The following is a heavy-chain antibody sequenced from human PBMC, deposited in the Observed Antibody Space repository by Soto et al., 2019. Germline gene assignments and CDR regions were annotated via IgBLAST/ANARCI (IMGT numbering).Heavy chain of an antibody. V-gene: IGHV1-58*01. Sequence: QMQLVQSGPEVKKPGTSVTVSCKASGFTFSSSSVHWVRQARGQRLEWVGWIAVGNGNTNYAQKFQERVIITTDRSTSTAYMELNNLRSDDTAVYYCAAGQDPFVSPRHGNGVDVWGQGTTVTVSS. CDR1: GFTFSSSS. D-gene: IGHD2-21*01. CDR3: AAGQDPFVSPRHGNGVDV. J-gene: IGHJ6*02. CDR2: IAVGNGNT.